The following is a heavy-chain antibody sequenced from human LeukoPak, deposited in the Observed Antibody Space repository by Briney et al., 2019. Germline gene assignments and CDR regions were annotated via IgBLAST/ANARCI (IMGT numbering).Heavy chain of an antibody. CDR2: FYPGDSDT. CDR1: GYSFTSYW. V-gene: IGHV5-51*01. Sequence: GESLKISCKGSGYSFTSYWIGWVRQMPGKGLEWMGIFYPGDSDTRYSPSFQGQGTISADKSISTAYLQWSSLKASDTAMYYCARRYYYGSGIYPYYFDSWGQGTLVTVSS. D-gene: IGHD3-10*01. J-gene: IGHJ4*02. CDR3: ARRYYYGSGIYPYYFDS.